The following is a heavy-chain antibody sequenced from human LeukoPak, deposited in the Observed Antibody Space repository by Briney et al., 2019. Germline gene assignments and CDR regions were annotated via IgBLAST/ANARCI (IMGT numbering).Heavy chain of an antibody. V-gene: IGHV3-74*01. CDR2: ITSDGSST. CDR3: ARQSGYGMDA. J-gene: IGHJ6*02. CDR1: GFTFNYYW. Sequence: GGSLRLSCAASGFTFNYYWMHWVRQAPGKGLVWVSRITSDGSSTTYADSVRGRFTISRDNAKNTLYLQMNGLRAEDTAAYYCARQSGYGMDAWGQGTTVTVSS.